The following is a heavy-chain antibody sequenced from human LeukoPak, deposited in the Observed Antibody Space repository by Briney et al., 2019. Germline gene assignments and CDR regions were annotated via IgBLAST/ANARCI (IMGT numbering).Heavy chain of an antibody. Sequence: ASVKVSCKASGYTFTSYGISWVRQAPGQGLEWMGWISAYNGNTNYAQKLQGRVTMTTDTSTSTAYMELRSLRSDDTAVHYCARDIVVVPAAVTLDAFDIWGQGTMVTVSS. J-gene: IGHJ3*02. D-gene: IGHD2-2*01. CDR2: ISAYNGNT. V-gene: IGHV1-18*01. CDR3: ARDIVVVPAAVTLDAFDI. CDR1: GYTFTSYG.